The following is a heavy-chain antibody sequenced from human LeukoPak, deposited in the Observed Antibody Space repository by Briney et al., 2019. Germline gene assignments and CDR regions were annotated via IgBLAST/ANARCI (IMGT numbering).Heavy chain of an antibody. D-gene: IGHD1-1*01. CDR1: SGSISGSYY. Sequence: KPSETLSLTCSVSSGSISGSYYWSWIRQPAGKGLEWIGRIYASGSTSYDPSLKSRVTISVDKSNNQFSLMVTSVTAADTAVYSCARGKQNAVDYWGQGILVTVSS. CDR3: ARGKQNAVDY. CDR2: IYASGST. J-gene: IGHJ4*02. V-gene: IGHV4-4*07.